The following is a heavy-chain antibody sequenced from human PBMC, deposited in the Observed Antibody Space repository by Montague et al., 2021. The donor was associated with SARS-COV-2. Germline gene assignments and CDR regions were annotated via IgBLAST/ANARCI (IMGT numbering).Heavy chain of an antibody. CDR3: ARMPVLLWFGELGYYGMDV. CDR2: IDWGDDK. V-gene: IGHV2-70*01. J-gene: IGHJ6*02. CDR1: GFSLSTSGMC. Sequence: PELVKPTQTLTLTCTFSGFSLSTSGMCVSWIRQPPGKALEWLALIDWGDDKYYSTSLKTRLTISKDTSKNQVVLTMTNMDPVDTATYYCARMPVLLWFGELGYYGMDVWGQGTTVTVSS. D-gene: IGHD3-10*01.